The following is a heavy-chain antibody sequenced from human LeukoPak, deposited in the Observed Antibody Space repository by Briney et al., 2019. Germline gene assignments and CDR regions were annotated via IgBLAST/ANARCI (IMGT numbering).Heavy chain of an antibody. Sequence: GGSLRLSCAASGFTFSSYTMRWVREAPGKGLEWVSSISSSINYIYHADSVKGRFTISRDDAQNSVYLQMNSLKDEDTAVYYCARSRTSSPYDKNLNFWGQGTLVIVSS. CDR1: GFTFSSYT. V-gene: IGHV3-21*01. J-gene: IGHJ4*02. CDR3: ARSRTSSPYDKNLNF. CDR2: ISSSINYI. D-gene: IGHD1-14*01.